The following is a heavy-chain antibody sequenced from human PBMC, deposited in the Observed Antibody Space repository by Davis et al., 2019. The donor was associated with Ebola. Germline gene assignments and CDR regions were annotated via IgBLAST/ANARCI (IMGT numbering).Heavy chain of an antibody. V-gene: IGHV4-31*03. CDR1: GGAISSGGYY. CDR3: ARGREGGLWYYGMDV. J-gene: IGHJ6*02. D-gene: IGHD2-8*02. Sequence: MPSETLSLTCTVSGGAISSGGYYWSWIRQHPGKGLEWIGYIYHSGSTYYNPSLKSRVTMSVDTSKNQFSLRLTSVTAADTAIYYCARGREGGLWYYGMDVWGQGTTVSVSS. CDR2: IYHSGST.